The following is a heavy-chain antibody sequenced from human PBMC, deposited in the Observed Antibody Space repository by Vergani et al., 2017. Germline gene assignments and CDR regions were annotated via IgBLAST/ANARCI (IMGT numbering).Heavy chain of an antibody. CDR1: GGSITNYY. CDR3: ARGTPIIDY. D-gene: IGHD5-24*01. Sequence: QVQLLESVPGLVKPSETLSLTCTVSGGSITNYYWSWIRQAAGKGLGWIGRVSVSGSTDSNASLRSRVTISIYTSTNQFSLKLTSVTAADTAIYYWARGTPIIDYWGKGSLVTVSS. CDR2: VSVSGST. J-gene: IGHJ4*02. V-gene: IGHV4-4*07.